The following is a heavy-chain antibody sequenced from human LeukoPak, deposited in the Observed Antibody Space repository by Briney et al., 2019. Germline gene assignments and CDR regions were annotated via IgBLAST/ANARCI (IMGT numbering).Heavy chain of an antibody. CDR3: ARDYSGSSQTTPLRY. CDR1: GFTFSSYS. Sequence: GGSLRLSCAASGFTFSSYSMNWVRQAPGKGLEWVSYISRSSSTIYYADSVKGRFTISRDNAKNSLYLQMNSLRDEDTAVYYCARDYSGSSQTTPLRYWGQGTLVTVSS. V-gene: IGHV3-48*02. CDR2: ISRSSSTI. D-gene: IGHD1-26*01. J-gene: IGHJ4*02.